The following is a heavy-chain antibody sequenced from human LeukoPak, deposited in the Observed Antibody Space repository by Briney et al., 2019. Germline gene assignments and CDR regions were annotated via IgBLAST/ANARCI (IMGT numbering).Heavy chain of an antibody. V-gene: IGHV1-18*01. CDR1: GYTFTSYG. CDR3: ARSKRRLCSGGSCYQGLAFDI. D-gene: IGHD2-15*01. J-gene: IGHJ3*02. Sequence: EASVKVSCKASGYTFTSYGISWVRQAPGQGLEWMGWISAYNGNTNYAQKLQGRVTMTTDTSTSTAYMELRSLRSDDTAVYYCARSKRRLCSGGSCYQGLAFDIWGQGTMVTVSS. CDR2: ISAYNGNT.